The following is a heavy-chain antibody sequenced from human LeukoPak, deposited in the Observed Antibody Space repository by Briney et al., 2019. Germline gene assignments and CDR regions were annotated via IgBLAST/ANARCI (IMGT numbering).Heavy chain of an antibody. D-gene: IGHD6-6*01. J-gene: IGHJ6*02. CDR2: INHSGST. Sequence: PSETLSLTCAVYGRSFSGYYWSWIRQPPGKGLEWIGEINHSGSTNYNPSLKSRVTISVDTSKNQFSLKLSSVTAADTAVYYCARGIAARYYYGMDVWGQGTTVTVSS. V-gene: IGHV4-34*01. CDR3: ARGIAARYYYGMDV. CDR1: GRSFSGYY.